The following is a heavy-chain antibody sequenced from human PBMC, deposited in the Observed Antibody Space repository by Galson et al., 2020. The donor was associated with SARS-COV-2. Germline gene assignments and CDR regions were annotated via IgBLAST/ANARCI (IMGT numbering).Heavy chain of an antibody. CDR3: ARSLPAAILLLDY. J-gene: IGHJ4*02. Sequence: GESLKISCKGSGYSFTSYWIGWVRQMPGKGLEWMGIIYPGDSDTRESPSLQSEVTISADKSISTAYLQWSSLKASDTVMYYRARSLPAAILLLDYWGQGTLVTVSS. V-gene: IGHV5-51*01. D-gene: IGHD2-2*01. CDR2: IYPGDSDT. CDR1: GYSFTSYW.